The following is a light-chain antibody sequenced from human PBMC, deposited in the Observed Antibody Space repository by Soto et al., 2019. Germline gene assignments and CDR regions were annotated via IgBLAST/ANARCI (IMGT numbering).Light chain of an antibody. V-gene: IGKV3-20*01. J-gene: IGKJ2*01. CDR3: QHYNFWPHS. CDR1: QSVSSSY. Sequence: EIVLTQSPGTRSLSPGGRARRSCRASQSVSSSYLAWYQQKPGQAPRLLIYGASIRATGIPDRFSGSGSGTEFTLTISGLQSEDVSIYFCQHYNFWPHSFGQGTKVDIK. CDR2: GAS.